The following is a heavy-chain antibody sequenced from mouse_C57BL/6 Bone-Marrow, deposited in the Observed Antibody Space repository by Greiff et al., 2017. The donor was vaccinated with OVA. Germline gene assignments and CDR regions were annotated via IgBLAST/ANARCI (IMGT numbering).Heavy chain of an antibody. CDR1: GYAFSSSW. CDR3: ARSYYYGSICDY. J-gene: IGHJ2*01. D-gene: IGHD1-1*01. Sequence: QVQLQQPGPELVKPGASVKISCKASGYAFSSSWMNWVKQRPGKGLEWIGRIYPGDGDTNYNGKFKGKATLTADKSSSTAYMHLSSLTSEDSAVYDCARSYYYGSICDYWGQGTTLTVSS. CDR2: IYPGDGDT. V-gene: IGHV1-82*01.